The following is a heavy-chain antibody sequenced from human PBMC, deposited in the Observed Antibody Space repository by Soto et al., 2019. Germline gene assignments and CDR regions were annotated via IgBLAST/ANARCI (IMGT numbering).Heavy chain of an antibody. CDR3: ARDTAAKYSDSHSYSPHFAP. J-gene: IGHJ5*02. CDR1: GYSINTDYY. D-gene: IGHD3-22*01. CDR2: IYYSGGT. V-gene: IGHV4-30-4*01. Sequence: PSETLSLTCTVSGYSINTDYYWSWIRQPPGKGLEWIGHIYYSGGTFYSPSLKSRLALSVDTSKNQFSLRLSSVTAADTAVYYCARDTAAKYSDSHSYSPHFAPWAQGTLVTVSS.